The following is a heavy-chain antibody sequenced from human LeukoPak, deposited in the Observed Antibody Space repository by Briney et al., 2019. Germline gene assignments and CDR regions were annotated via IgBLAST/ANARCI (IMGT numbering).Heavy chain of an antibody. J-gene: IGHJ6*02. D-gene: IGHD3-3*01. Sequence: SVKVSCKASGGTFSSYAISWVRQAPGQGLEWMGRIIPILGIANYAQKFQGRVTITADKSTSTAYMELSRLRSDDTAVYYCARPQIDDSYGMDVWGQGTTVTVSS. CDR1: GGTFSSYA. V-gene: IGHV1-69*04. CDR2: IIPILGIA. CDR3: ARPQIDDSYGMDV.